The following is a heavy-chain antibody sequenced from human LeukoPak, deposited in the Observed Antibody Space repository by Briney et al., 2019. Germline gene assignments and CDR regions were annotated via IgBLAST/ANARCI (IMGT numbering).Heavy chain of an antibody. Sequence: SQTLSLTCAISGDSVSSNSATWNWIRQSPSRGLEWLGRTYYRSKWYNNYAVSLKSRITINPDTSKNQFSLQLNSVTPEDTAVYYCARGLNWGDAFDIWGQGTMVTVSS. V-gene: IGHV6-1*01. J-gene: IGHJ3*02. CDR2: TYYRSKWYN. CDR1: GDSVSSNSAT. CDR3: ARGLNWGDAFDI. D-gene: IGHD7-27*01.